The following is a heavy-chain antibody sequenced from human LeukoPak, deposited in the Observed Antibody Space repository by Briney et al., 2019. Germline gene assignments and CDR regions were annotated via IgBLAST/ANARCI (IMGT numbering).Heavy chain of an antibody. CDR3: AKDRIVLTVYAFDS. J-gene: IGHJ4*02. CDR1: GFTFSKYA. Sequence: GGSLRLSCAASGFTFSKYAMNWVRQLPGKGLEWVSVISGSGATSSYADSVQGRFTISRDNSKNTVYLQMNSLRPEDTAVYYCAKDRIVLTVYAFDSWGQGSLVTASS. D-gene: IGHD2-8*01. CDR2: ISGSGATS. V-gene: IGHV3-23*01.